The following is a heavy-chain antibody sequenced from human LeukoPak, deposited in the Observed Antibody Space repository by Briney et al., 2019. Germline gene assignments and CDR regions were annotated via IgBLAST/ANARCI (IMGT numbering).Heavy chain of an antibody. CDR2: INPNSGGT. D-gene: IGHD1-26*01. CDR3: ARFWGGVMGATEKYYYYYYMDV. V-gene: IGHV1-2*02. CDR1: GYTFTGYY. Sequence: ASVTVSCKTSGYTFTGYYMHWVRQAPGQGLEWMGWINPNSGGTNYAQKFQGRVTMTRDTSISTAYMELSRLRSEDTAVYYCARFWGGVMGATEKYYYYYYMDVWGKGTTVTISS. J-gene: IGHJ6*03.